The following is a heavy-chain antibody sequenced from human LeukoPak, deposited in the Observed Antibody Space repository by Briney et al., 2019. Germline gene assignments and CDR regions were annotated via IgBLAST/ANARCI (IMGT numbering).Heavy chain of an antibody. CDR3: ARDMAALWPRGRWFDP. D-gene: IGHD3-10*01. Sequence: SETLSLTCTVSGGSISSYHWSWIRQPPGKGLEWIGYIYYSGSTNYNPSLKSRVTISVDTSKNQFSLKLSSVTAADTAVYYCARDMAALWPRGRWFDPWGQGTLVTVSS. J-gene: IGHJ5*02. V-gene: IGHV4-59*12. CDR2: IYYSGST. CDR1: GGSISSYH.